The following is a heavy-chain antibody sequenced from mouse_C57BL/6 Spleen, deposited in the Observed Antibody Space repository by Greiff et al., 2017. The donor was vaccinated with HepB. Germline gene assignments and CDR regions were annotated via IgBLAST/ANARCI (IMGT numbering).Heavy chain of an antibody. Sequence: LQQSGAELVRPGASVTLSCKASGYTFTDYEMHWVKQTPVHGLEWIGAIDPETGGTAYNQKFKGKAILTADKSSSTAYMELRSLTSEDSAVYYCTRRRYDYYAMDYWGQGTSVTVSS. V-gene: IGHV1-15*01. J-gene: IGHJ4*01. CDR1: GYTFTDYE. CDR2: IDPETGGT. CDR3: TRRRYDYYAMDY.